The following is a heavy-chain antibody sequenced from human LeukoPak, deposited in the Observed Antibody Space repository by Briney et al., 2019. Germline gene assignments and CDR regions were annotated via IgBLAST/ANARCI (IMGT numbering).Heavy chain of an antibody. D-gene: IGHD1-26*01. J-gene: IGHJ3*02. CDR3: ARAGGTYYGIAFDM. CDR1: GFTFTTYW. CDR2: IKQDGSEK. Sequence: GGSLRLSCGASGFTFTTYWMSWVRQAPGKGLEWVANIKQDGSEKYYVDSVKGRFTISRDNAKNSLYLQMNSLRGEDTAVYYCARAGGTYYGIAFDMWGQGTMVTVSS. V-gene: IGHV3-7*01.